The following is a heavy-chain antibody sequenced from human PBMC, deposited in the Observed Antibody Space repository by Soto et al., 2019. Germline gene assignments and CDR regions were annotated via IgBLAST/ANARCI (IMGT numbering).Heavy chain of an antibody. CDR2: ISAYNGNT. CDR3: ARDNPPLGS. CDR1: GYTFTSYG. Sequence: QVQLVQSGAEVKKPGASVKVSCKASGYTFTSYGISWVRQAPGQGLEWMGWISAYNGNTNYAQKLQGRVTMTTDTSPGTAYMDLRSLRFDDTAVYYGARDNPPLGSWGQGTLVPVSS. V-gene: IGHV1-18*01. J-gene: IGHJ4*02.